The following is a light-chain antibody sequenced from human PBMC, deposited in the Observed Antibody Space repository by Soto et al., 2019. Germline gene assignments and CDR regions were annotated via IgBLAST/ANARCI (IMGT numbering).Light chain of an antibody. Sequence: DIQMTQSPSSLSASGGDRVTITCQARQDISNYLNWYQQKPGKAPKLLIYEASNLETGVPSRFSGSGSGTDFTFTISSLQPEDIATYYCQQYDNLPLTFGGGTQVEIK. CDR2: EAS. CDR3: QQYDNLPLT. J-gene: IGKJ4*01. V-gene: IGKV1-33*01. CDR1: QDISNY.